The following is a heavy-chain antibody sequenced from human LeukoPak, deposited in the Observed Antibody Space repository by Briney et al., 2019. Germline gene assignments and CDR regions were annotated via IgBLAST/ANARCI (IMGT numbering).Heavy chain of an antibody. V-gene: IGHV3-33*01. D-gene: IGHD3-22*01. J-gene: IGHJ4*02. CDR2: IWYDGSKE. CDR3: ARGSGYYPLFDY. Sequence: GGSLRFSCVVSGFTFSSYGMHWVRQAPGKGLEWVAVIWYDGSKEYYIDSVKGRFTISRDNSKNTLYLQMNSLRAEDTAVYYCARGSGYYPLFDYWGQGTLVTVSS. CDR1: GFTFSSYG.